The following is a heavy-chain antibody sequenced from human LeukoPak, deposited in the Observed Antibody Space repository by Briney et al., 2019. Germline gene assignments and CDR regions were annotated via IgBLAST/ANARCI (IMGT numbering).Heavy chain of an antibody. D-gene: IGHD1-26*01. Sequence: GGSLRLSCAASGFRFSRYGMHWVRQAPGKGLEWVAFIQYDGSDKYYADYVKGRFTISRDNSKNTLYLQMSSLRAEDTAVYYCAREAYYYYYMDVWGKGTTVTVSS. CDR3: AREAYYYYYMDV. J-gene: IGHJ6*03. CDR2: IQYDGSDK. V-gene: IGHV3-30*02. CDR1: GFRFSRYG.